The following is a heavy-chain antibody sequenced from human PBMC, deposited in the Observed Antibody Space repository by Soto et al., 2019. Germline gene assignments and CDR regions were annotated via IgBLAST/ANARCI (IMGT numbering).Heavy chain of an antibody. CDR3: ATFYDFWSRYYISTNDY. D-gene: IGHD3-3*01. J-gene: IGHJ4*02. CDR2: ISSSSTTI. Sequence: PGGSLRLSCAVSGFTFNSNSMNWVRQAPGKGLEWVSYISSSSTTIYYADSVKGRFTISRDNAKNSLYLQMNSLRDEDTAVYYCATFYDFWSRYYISTNDYWGQGTLVTVSS. V-gene: IGHV3-48*02. CDR1: GFTFNSNS.